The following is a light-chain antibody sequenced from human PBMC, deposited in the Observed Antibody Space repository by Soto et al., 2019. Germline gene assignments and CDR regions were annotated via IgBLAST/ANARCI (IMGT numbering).Light chain of an antibody. J-gene: IGKJ1*01. CDR3: LQDYDYPRT. CDR1: QSVTSS. V-gene: IGKV3-11*01. Sequence: EIVLTQSPATLSLSPGDRATLSCRASQSVTSSLAWFQQKPGQAPRLLIYDVSRRATAIPARFSGSGSGTDFTLTISSLEPEDFATYYCLQDYDYPRTFGQGTKVELK. CDR2: DVS.